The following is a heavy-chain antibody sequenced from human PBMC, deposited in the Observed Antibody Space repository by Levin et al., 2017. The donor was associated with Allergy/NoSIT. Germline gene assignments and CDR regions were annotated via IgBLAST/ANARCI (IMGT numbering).Heavy chain of an antibody. CDR1: GFTVSSNY. V-gene: IGHV3-53*01. J-gene: IGHJ4*02. CDR3: ARNNRGYCSGGTCPFDY. D-gene: IGHD2-15*01. CDR2: IYSGGTT. Sequence: GESLKISCAASGFTVSSNYMSWVRQAPGKGLEWVSVIYSGGTTYYADSVKGRFTISRDNSKSTLYLQMNSLRAEDTAVYYCARNNRGYCSGGTCPFDYWGQGTLVTVSS.